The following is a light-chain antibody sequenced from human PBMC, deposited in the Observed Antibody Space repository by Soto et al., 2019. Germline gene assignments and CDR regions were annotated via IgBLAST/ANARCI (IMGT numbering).Light chain of an antibody. CDR3: QACDSNSAL. V-gene: IGLV3-1*01. J-gene: IGLJ2*01. Sequence: SYELTQPPSVSVSPGQTGTITCSGDKLGDKYVCWYQQKPGQSPMLVISQDDKRPSGIPARFSGSNSGNTATLTISGAQAMDEGLYFCQACDSNSALFGGGTKLTVL. CDR2: QDD. CDR1: KLGDKY.